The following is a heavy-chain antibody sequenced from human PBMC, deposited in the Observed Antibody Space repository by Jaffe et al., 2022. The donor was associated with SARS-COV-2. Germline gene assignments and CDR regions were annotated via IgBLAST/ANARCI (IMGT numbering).Heavy chain of an antibody. D-gene: IGHD4-17*01. CDR3: ARTLKPPGRGYGDYYQYYGMDV. V-gene: IGHV2-26*01. Sequence: QVTLKESGPVLVKPTETLTLTCTVSGFSLSNGRMGVSWIRQPPGKALEWLAHIFSNDEKSYRTSLKSRLTISKDTSKSQVVLTMTNMDPMDTATYYCARTLKPPGRGYGDYYQYYGMDVWGQGTTVTVSS. CDR1: GFSLSNGRMG. CDR2: IFSNDEK. J-gene: IGHJ6*02.